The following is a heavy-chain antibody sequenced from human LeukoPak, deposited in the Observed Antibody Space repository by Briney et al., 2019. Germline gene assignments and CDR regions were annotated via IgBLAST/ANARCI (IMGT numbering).Heavy chain of an antibody. CDR1: GFTFSSAW. Sequence: GGSLRLSCAASGFTFSSAWMSWVRQAPGRGLEWVGRIKSKTDGGTTDYAAPVKGRFTISRDDSKNTLYLQMNSLKTEDTAVYYCTTEYIAVAGHFDYWGQGTLVTVSS. J-gene: IGHJ4*02. CDR3: TTEYIAVAGHFDY. V-gene: IGHV3-15*01. CDR2: IKSKTDGGTT. D-gene: IGHD6-19*01.